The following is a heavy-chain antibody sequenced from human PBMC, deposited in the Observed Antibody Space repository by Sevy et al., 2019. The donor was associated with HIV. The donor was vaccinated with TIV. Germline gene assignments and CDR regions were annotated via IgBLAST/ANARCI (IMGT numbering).Heavy chain of an antibody. D-gene: IGHD3-22*01. V-gene: IGHV3-23*01. CDR2: ISGSGTRT. J-gene: IGHJ6*03. CDR1: GFSFDSYG. CDR3: AKGGGGHYDPDEIAYYFYYYNMDV. Sequence: GGSLRLSCAVSGFSFDSYGMTWVRQAPGKGLEWVSAISGSGTRTYYADSVKGRFIISRDNSKNTLDLQMNSLRAEDKGIYLCAKGGGGHYDPDEIAYYFYYYNMDVWGKGTTVTVSS.